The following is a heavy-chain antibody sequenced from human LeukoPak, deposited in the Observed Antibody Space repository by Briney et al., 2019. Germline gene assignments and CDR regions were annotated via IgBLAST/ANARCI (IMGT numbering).Heavy chain of an antibody. D-gene: IGHD3-3*01. CDR3: ARDRAWNYFDY. V-gene: IGHV3-30*03. Sequence: GGSLRLSCAPSGFTFSRHGMHWVRQAPGKGLEWVAIISSDGSRKYYAHSVEGRFTISRDNSKNTLYLQMDSLRAEDTAVYYCARDRAWNYFDYWGQGTLVTVSS. CDR1: GFTFSRHG. CDR2: ISSDGSRK. J-gene: IGHJ4*02.